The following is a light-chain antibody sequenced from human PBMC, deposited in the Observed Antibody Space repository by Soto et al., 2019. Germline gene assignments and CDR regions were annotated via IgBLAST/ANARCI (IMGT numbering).Light chain of an antibody. J-gene: IGKJ4*01. CDR3: QQGDSFPFT. CDR1: QDIRSW. Sequence: DIQMTQSPSSVSASVGDRVTITCRASQDIRSWVAWYQQKPGKAPKLLISAASSLQSGVPRRFSGSGSGTDFTLIISSLQPEDFATYFCQQGDSFPFTFGGGTKVDIK. CDR2: AAS. V-gene: IGKV1-12*01.